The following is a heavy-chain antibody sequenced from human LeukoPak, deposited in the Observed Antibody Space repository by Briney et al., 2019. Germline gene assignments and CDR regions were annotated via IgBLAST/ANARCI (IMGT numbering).Heavy chain of an antibody. CDR2: INHSGST. D-gene: IGHD2-21*02. CDR1: GGSLSGYY. J-gene: IGHJ4*02. CDR3: ARGPPCIVVVTAIGFFDY. Sequence: ASETLSLTCAVYGGSLSGYYWSWIRQPPGKGLEWIGEINHSGSTNYNPSLKSRVTISVDTSKNQFSLKLSSVTAADTAVYYCARGPPCIVVVTAIGFFDYWGQGTLVTVSS. V-gene: IGHV4-34*01.